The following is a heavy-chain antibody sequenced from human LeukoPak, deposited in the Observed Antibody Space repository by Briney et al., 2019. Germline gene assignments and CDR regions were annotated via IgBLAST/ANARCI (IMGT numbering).Heavy chain of an antibody. CDR1: GGSISSGSYY. D-gene: IGHD6-19*01. V-gene: IGHV4-61*02. CDR2: IYTSGST. Sequence: SETLSLTCTVSGGSISSGSYYWSWIRQPAGKGLEWIGRIYTSGSTNYNPSLKSRVTISVDTSKNQFSLKLSSVTAADTAVYYCAGRVIAVAGTGTAGYFDYWGQGTLVTVSS. CDR3: AGRVIAVAGTGTAGYFDY. J-gene: IGHJ4*02.